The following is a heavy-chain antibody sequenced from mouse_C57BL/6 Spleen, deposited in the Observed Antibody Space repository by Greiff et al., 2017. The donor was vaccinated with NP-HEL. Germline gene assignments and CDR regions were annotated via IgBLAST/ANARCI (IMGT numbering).Heavy chain of an antibody. D-gene: IGHD2-4*01. CDR1: GYTFTSYW. J-gene: IGHJ3*01. CDR2: IHPSDSDT. CDR3: AIPPDDYDGPFAY. V-gene: IGHV1-74*01. Sequence: QVQLQQPGAELVKPGASVKVSCKASGYTFTSYWMHWVKQRPGQGLEWIGRIHPSDSDTNYNQKFKGKAQLTVDKSSRPAYMQLSSLTSEDSAVYYCAIPPDDYDGPFAYWGQGTLVTVSA.